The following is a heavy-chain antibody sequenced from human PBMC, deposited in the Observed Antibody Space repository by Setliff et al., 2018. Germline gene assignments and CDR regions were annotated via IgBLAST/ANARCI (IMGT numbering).Heavy chain of an antibody. CDR3: AGGAFGSRWYVRPWFDP. D-gene: IGHD6-13*01. Sequence: SETLSLTCAVYGDSFSGYFWTWIRQPPGKGLEWIGDIDQSGSTNYNPSLKSRLTISVDTSKSQFSLSLSSVTAADTAVYYCAGGAFGSRWYVRPWFDPWGQGTLVTVSS. V-gene: IGHV4-34*01. CDR1: GDSFSGYF. J-gene: IGHJ5*02. CDR2: IDQSGST.